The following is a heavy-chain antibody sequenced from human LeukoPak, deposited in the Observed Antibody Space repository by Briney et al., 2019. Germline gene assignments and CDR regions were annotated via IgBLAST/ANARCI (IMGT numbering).Heavy chain of an antibody. V-gene: IGHV1-69*02. CDR3: ARQYCSGGSCYHIPLDY. D-gene: IGHD2-15*01. J-gene: IGHJ4*02. Sequence: SVKVSCKASGGTFSSYTISWVRQAPGQGLDWMGRIIPILGIANYAQKFQGRVTITADKSTSTAYMELSSLRSEDTAVYYCARQYCSGGSCYHIPLDYWGQGTLVTVSS. CDR1: GGTFSSYT. CDR2: IIPILGIA.